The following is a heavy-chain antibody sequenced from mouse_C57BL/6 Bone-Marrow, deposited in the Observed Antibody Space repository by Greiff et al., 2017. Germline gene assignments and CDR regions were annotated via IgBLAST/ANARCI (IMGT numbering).Heavy chain of an antibody. CDR2: IHPNSGST. D-gene: IGHD1-1*01. CDR1: GYTFTSYW. Sequence: QVQLKQPGAELVKPGASVKLSCTASGYTFTSYWMHWVKQRPGQGLEWIGMIHPNSGSTNYNEKFKSKATLTVDKSSSTAYMQLSSLTSEDSAVYYCARRGYGSLWFAYWGQGTLVTVSA. V-gene: IGHV1-64*01. J-gene: IGHJ3*01. CDR3: ARRGYGSLWFAY.